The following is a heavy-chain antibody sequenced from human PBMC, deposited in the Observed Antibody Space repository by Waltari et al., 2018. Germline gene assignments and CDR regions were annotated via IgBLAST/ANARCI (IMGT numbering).Heavy chain of an antibody. D-gene: IGHD2-21*01. CDR1: GESFLGYF. CDR3: ARYGEVPASYFFDH. J-gene: IGHJ4*01. Sequence: QVQLHQWGAGQLKPSETLSLTCAVSGESFLGYFWSWFRQSPGKGLEWLGSIHYSGSTNYNPTLESRLSLSVDTTKKQFSLKLTSVTAADAASYFCARYGEVPASYFFDHWGQGTLVTVSS. V-gene: IGHV4-34*01. CDR2: IHYSGST.